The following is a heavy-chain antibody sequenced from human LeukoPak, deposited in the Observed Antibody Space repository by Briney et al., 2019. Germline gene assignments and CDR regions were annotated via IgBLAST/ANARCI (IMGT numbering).Heavy chain of an antibody. CDR1: GFTFDDYT. CDR3: ARDATAGYY. V-gene: IGHV3-43*01. Sequence: PGGSLRLSCAASGFTFDDYTMHWVRQAPGKGLEWVSLISWDGGSTYYADSVKGRFIISRDNAKNLLYLQMNSLRAEDTAVYYCARDATAGYYWGQGTLVTVSS. J-gene: IGHJ4*02. D-gene: IGHD3-9*01. CDR2: ISWDGGST.